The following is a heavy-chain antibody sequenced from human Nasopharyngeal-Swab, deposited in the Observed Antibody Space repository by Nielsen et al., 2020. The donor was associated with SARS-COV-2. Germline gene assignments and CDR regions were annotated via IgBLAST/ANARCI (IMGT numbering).Heavy chain of an antibody. J-gene: IGHJ4*02. CDR2: INPSGGST. D-gene: IGHD6-19*01. V-gene: IGHV1-46*01. CDR1: GYTFTNHF. Sequence: ASVKVSCKASGYTFTNHFMHWVRQAPGQGLEWMGMINPSGGSTGYAQNFQGRVTMTEDTSTDTAYMELSSLRSEDTAVYYCATDYAYSSGWYVGYWGQGTLVTVSS. CDR3: ATDYAYSSGWYVGY.